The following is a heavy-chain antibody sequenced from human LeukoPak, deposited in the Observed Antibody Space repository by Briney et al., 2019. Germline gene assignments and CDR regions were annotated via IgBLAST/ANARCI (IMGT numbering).Heavy chain of an antibody. D-gene: IGHD4-17*01. J-gene: IGHJ4*02. CDR1: GLSFSSHA. V-gene: IGHV3-30-3*01. CDR3: ARELTVNTDSYFDY. Sequence: GGSLRLSCAASGLSFSSHAMHWVRQAPGKGLEWVAVISYDGSSKYHADSVKGRFSISRDNPRNTLYLEMNILRAEDTAVYYCARELTVNTDSYFDYWGQGTLVTVSS. CDR2: ISYDGSSK.